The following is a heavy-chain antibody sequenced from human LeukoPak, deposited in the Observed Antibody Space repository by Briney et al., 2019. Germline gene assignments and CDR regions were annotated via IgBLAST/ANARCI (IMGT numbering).Heavy chain of an antibody. D-gene: IGHD3-22*01. CDR2: ITGSSDTT. Sequence: GGSLRLSCAASGFTFSDCSMNWVRRAPGKGQEWVSWITGSSDTTFYADSVKGRFTISRDNAKNSLYLQMSSLRDEDTAMYYCSSESRYWGQGTLVIVSS. CDR1: GFTFSDCS. V-gene: IGHV3-48*02. J-gene: IGHJ4*02. CDR3: SSESRY.